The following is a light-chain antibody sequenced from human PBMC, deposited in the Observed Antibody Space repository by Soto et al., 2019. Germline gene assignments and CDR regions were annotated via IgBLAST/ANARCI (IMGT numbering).Light chain of an antibody. V-gene: IGKV3-20*01. Sequence: EIVLTQSPGTLSLSPGERATLSCRASQSVNSNYLAWHQQKPGQAPRLLIYGVSSRATGIPDRSSGSGSGTDFTLTISRLEPEDFAVYYCQQYGNSGVTFGPGTKVDIK. CDR2: GVS. CDR1: QSVNSNY. CDR3: QQYGNSGVT. J-gene: IGKJ3*01.